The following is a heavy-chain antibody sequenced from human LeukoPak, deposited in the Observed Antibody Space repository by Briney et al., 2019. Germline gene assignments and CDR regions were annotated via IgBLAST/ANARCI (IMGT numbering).Heavy chain of an antibody. CDR3: ARDVLAAAGKYYYYGMDV. CDR2: IKQDGSEK. D-gene: IGHD6-13*01. J-gene: IGHJ6*02. Sequence: PGGSLRLSCEASGFTFSGYWMSWVRQAPGKGLEWVANIKQDGSEKQYADSVKGRFTISRDNAKNSVYLQMSSLSDEDTALYYCARDVLAAAGKYYYYGMDVWGQGTTVTVSS. V-gene: IGHV3-7*01. CDR1: GFTFSGYW.